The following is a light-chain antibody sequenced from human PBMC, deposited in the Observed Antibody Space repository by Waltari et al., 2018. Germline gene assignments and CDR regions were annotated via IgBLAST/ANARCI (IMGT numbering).Light chain of an antibody. CDR2: DET. CDR1: NIGTKT. J-gene: IGLJ2*01. CDR3: QVWDSSGDHPV. Sequence: SYVLTQPPSVSVAPGKTARISFAGQNIGTKTVHWYQQKPGQAPVLVIYDETVRPSGTPDRISGSATATLTIARVEAGDEADYYCQVWDSSGDHPVFGGGTRLTVL. V-gene: IGLV3-21*03.